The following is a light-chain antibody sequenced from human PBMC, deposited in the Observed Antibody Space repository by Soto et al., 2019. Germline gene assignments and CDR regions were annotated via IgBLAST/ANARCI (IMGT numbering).Light chain of an antibody. V-gene: IGLV2-11*01. Sequence: SALTQPRSVSGSPGQSVTLSCTGTSSDVGGYNYVSWYQQHPGKAPKLMIDDVNKRPSGVPDRFSGSRSGNTASLTISGLQAEDEADYYCCSYAGRYTWVFGGGTKVTVL. CDR3: CSYAGRYTWV. CDR2: DVN. J-gene: IGLJ3*02. CDR1: SSDVGGYNY.